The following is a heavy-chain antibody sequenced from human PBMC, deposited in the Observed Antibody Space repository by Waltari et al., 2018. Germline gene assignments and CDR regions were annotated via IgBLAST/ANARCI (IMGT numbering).Heavy chain of an antibody. Sequence: QVQLQQWGAGLLKPSETLSLTCAVYGGSFSGYYWSWIRQPPGKGLEWIGEINHSGSTNYNPSLKSRGTISVDTSKNQFSLKLSSVTAADTAVYYCARGKGSSSWGDAFDIWGQGTMVTVSS. V-gene: IGHV4-34*01. CDR2: INHSGST. CDR1: GGSFSGYY. D-gene: IGHD6-13*01. CDR3: ARGKGSSSWGDAFDI. J-gene: IGHJ3*02.